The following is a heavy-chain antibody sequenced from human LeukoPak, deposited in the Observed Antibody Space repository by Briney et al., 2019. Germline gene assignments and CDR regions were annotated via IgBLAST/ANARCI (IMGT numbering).Heavy chain of an antibody. CDR3: AKGTAMVNLRPFDY. CDR1: GFTFSSYS. D-gene: IGHD5-18*01. J-gene: IGHJ4*02. Sequence: GGSLRLSCAASGFTFSSYSMNWVRQAPGKGLEWVSSISSSSSYIYYGDSVKGRFTISRDNAKDSLYLQMNSLRAEDTAVYYCAKGTAMVNLRPFDYWGQGTLVTVSS. V-gene: IGHV3-21*04. CDR2: ISSSSSYI.